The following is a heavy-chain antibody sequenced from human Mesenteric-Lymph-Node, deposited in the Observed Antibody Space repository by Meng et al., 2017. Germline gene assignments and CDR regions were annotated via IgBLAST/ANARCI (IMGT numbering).Heavy chain of an antibody. CDR1: GFTFSSYE. V-gene: IGHV3-48*03. CDR3: ARDPHTGYRFDF. CDR2: IDKTADRM. Sequence: GGSLRLSCETSGFTFSSYEMNWVRQAPGKGPEWVSYIDKTADRMEYADSVRGRFTVSRDNAKNSLYLQMNSLRGDDTGVYYCARDPHTGYRFDFWGQG. J-gene: IGHJ4*02. D-gene: IGHD7-27*01.